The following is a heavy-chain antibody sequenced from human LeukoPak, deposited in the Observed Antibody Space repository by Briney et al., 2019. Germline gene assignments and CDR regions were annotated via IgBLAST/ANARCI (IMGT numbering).Heavy chain of an antibody. CDR2: IYHTGNT. D-gene: IGHD3-10*01. J-gene: IGHJ4*02. Sequence: SETLSLTCAVSNDSIRSYYWSWIRQPPGKALEWIGYIYHTGNTNYNPSLKSRLTMSIDTSKNHFSLNLNPSTAAATAAYYYARGNYGSGSYYLVDFDYCGQGRLVAVSS. V-gene: IGHV4-59*01. CDR1: NDSIRSYY. CDR3: ARGNYGSGSYYLVDFDY.